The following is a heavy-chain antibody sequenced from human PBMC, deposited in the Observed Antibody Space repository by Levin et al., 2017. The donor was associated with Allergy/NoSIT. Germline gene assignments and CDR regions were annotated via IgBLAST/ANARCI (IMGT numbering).Heavy chain of an antibody. CDR1: GFTFDDYA. CDR2: ISWNSGSI. CDR3: ARDNIGLPDAFDI. V-gene: IGHV3-9*01. Sequence: GGSLRLSCAASGFTFDDYAMHWVRQAPGKGLQWVSGISWNSGSIGYADSVKGRFTISRDNAKNSLYLQMNSLRTEDTALYYCARDNIGLPDAFDIWGQGTMVIVSS. D-gene: IGHD3-10*01. J-gene: IGHJ3*02.